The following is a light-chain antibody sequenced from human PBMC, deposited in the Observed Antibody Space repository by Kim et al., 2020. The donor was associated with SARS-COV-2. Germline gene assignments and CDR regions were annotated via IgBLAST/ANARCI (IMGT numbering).Light chain of an antibody. V-gene: IGLV2-14*03. J-gene: IGLJ1*01. CDR2: DVT. CDR3: SSYARSNTYV. CDR1: SSDVGGYNY. Sequence: QSALTQPASVSGYPGQSITISCTGTSSDVGGYNYVSWYQQHPGKAPKLMIYDVTKRPSGVSNRFSGCKSGNTASLTISGLQAEDESDYYCSSYARSNTYVFGTGTKVTVL.